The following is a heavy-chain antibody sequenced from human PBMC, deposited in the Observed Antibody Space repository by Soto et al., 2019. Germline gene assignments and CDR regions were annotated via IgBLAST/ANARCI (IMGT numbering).Heavy chain of an antibody. CDR3: AFRTLYPPRGASDI. D-gene: IGHD2-8*01. CDR1: GGSITSNDW. Sequence: SENLSLTCAVSGGSITSNDWWNWVRQTPGKGPEWIGEIYHSGSTNYNPSLESRVTMSVDKSKNHFSLNLRSLTAADTGVYYCAFRTLYPPRGASDICGRAILVTV. CDR2: IYHSGST. J-gene: IGHJ3*02. V-gene: IGHV4-4*02.